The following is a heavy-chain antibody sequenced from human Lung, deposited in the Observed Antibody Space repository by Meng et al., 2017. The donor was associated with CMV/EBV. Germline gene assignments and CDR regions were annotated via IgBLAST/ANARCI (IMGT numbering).Heavy chain of an antibody. D-gene: IGHD6-19*01. V-gene: IGHV4-59*01. Sequence: SETLSLTCTVSGGSISSYYWSWIRQPPGKGLEWIGYIYYSGSTNYNPSLKSRVTISVDTSKNQFSLKLSSVTAADTAVYYCARDGPAVATKWGQGTLVTVSS. J-gene: IGHJ4*02. CDR2: IYYSGST. CDR1: GGSISSYY. CDR3: ARDGPAVATK.